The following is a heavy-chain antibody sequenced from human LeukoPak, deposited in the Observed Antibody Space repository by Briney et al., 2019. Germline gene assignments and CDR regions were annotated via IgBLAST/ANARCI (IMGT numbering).Heavy chain of an antibody. V-gene: IGHV3-30*02. CDR2: IRYDGSNK. CDR1: GFTFSSYG. D-gene: IGHD2-2*01. J-gene: IGHJ6*02. Sequence: GGSLRLSCAASGFTFSSYGMHWVRQAPGKGLEWVAFIRYDGSNKYYADSVKGRFTISRDNSKNTLYLQMNSLRAEDTAVYYCAKDLLERKCLSSTSCYAYYYYGMDVWGQGTTVTVSS. CDR3: AKDLLERKCLSSTSCYAYYYYGMDV.